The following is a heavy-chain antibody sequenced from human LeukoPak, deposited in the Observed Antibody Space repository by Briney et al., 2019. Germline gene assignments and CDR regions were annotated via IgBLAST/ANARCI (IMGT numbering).Heavy chain of an antibody. J-gene: IGHJ3*02. V-gene: IGHV4-4*07. CDR2: IYNSGST. CDR1: GGSISSYY. CDR3: ARDRDSSGWTDAFDI. Sequence: PSETLSLTCTVSGGSISSYYWSWIRQPAGKGLEWTGRIYNSGSTNYNPSLKSRVTMSVDTSKNQFSLKLSSVTAADTAVYYCARDRDSSGWTDAFDIWGQGTMVTVSS. D-gene: IGHD6-19*01.